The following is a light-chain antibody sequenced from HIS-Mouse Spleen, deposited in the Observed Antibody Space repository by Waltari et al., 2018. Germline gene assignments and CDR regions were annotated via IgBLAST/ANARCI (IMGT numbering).Light chain of an antibody. CDR3: SSYAGSNNLV. J-gene: IGLJ2*01. Sequence: QSALTQPPSASGSPGQSVPISCTGPSSDVGGYNSVSWYQQHPGKAPKLMIYEVSKRPSGVPDRFSGSKSGNTASLTVSGLQAEDEADYYCSSYAGSNNLVFGGGTKLTVL. CDR2: EVS. V-gene: IGLV2-8*01. CDR1: SSDVGGYNS.